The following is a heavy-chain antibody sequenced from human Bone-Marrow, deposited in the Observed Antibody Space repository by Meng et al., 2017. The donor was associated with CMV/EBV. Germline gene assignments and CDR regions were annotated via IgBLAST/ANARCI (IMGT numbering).Heavy chain of an antibody. J-gene: IGHJ4*02. V-gene: IGHV3-21*01. CDR3: ARGLIAARLDY. D-gene: IGHD6-6*01. Sequence: GGSLRLSCAASGFTFRNYAMSWVRQAPGKGLEWVSSISSSSSYIYYADSVKGRFTISRDNAKNSLYLQMNSLRAEDTAVYYCARGLIAARLDYWGQGTLVTVSS. CDR2: ISSSSSYI. CDR1: GFTFRNYA.